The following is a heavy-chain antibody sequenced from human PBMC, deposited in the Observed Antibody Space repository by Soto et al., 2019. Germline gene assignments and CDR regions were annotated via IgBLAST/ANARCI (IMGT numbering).Heavy chain of an antibody. Sequence: QVQLVQSGAEVKKPGASVKVSCKASGYTFTSYGISWVRQAPGQGLEWMGWISAYNGNTNYAQKLQGRVTMTTDTSTSTAYMELRSLRSDNTAVYYCARGPGYDILTGYYGRAFDIWGQGTMVTVSS. CDR2: ISAYNGNT. D-gene: IGHD3-9*01. CDR1: GYTFTSYG. J-gene: IGHJ3*02. CDR3: ARGPGYDILTGYYGRAFDI. V-gene: IGHV1-18*01.